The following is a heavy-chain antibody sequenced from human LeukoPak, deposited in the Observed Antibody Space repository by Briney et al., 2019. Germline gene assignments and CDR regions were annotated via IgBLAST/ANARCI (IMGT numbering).Heavy chain of an antibody. V-gene: IGHV3-23*01. D-gene: IGHD4-17*01. J-gene: IGHJ4*02. CDR2: ISGSDGNT. CDR3: AKDLYGDYGDDY. CDR1: GVPFSSYA. Sequence: GGSLRLSCAASGVPFSSYAMSWVRQAPGKGLEWVSGISGSDGNTYYADSVKGRFTISRDNSKNTLSLQMNSLRAEDTAVYYCAKDLYGDYGDDYWGQGTLVTVSS.